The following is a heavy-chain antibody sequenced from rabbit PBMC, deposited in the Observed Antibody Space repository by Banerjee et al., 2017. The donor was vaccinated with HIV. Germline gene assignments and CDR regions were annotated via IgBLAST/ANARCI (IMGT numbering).Heavy chain of an antibody. V-gene: IGHV1S45*01. J-gene: IGHJ4*01. Sequence: QEQLVESGGGLVQPGGSLKLSCKASGFDFSRYWMSWVRQAPGKGLEWIACIPAGSSGTTYYASWAKGRFTISKTSSTTVTLQMTSLTAADTATYFCARGVHYNSGWDYYFNLWGPGTLVTVS. CDR2: IPAGSSGTT. CDR1: GFDFSRYW. D-gene: IGHD4-1*01. CDR3: ARGVHYNSGWDYYFNL.